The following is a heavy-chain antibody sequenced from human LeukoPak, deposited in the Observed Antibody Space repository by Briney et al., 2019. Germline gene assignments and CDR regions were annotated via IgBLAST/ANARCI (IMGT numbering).Heavy chain of an antibody. J-gene: IGHJ6*03. CDR1: GVSISSYY. D-gene: IGHD5-12*01. CDR2: IYTSGST. Sequence: SETLSLTCTVSGVSISSYYWSWIRQPAGKGLEWIGRIYTSGSTNYNPSLKSRVTMSVDTSKNQFSLKLSSVTAADTAVYYCARVSRRGYSGYYYYYMDVWGKGTTVTVSS. V-gene: IGHV4-4*07. CDR3: ARVSRRGYSGYYYYYMDV.